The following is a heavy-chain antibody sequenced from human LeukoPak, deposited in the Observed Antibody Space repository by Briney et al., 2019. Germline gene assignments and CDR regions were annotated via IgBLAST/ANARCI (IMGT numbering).Heavy chain of an antibody. CDR2: IHPEGNEK. V-gene: IGHV3-7*04. J-gene: IGHJ4*02. Sequence: ASVKVSCKASGYIFTSYYMHWVRQAPGRGLEWVANIHPEGNEKYHVESVKGRFTISRDNAKSSLFLQMNGLRAEDTAVYYCARGDAFSGDHWGQGTLVTVSS. CDR3: ARGDAFSGDH. CDR1: GYIFTSYY.